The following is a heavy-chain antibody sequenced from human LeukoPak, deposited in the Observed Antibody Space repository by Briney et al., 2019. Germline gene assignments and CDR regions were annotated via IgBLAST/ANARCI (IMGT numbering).Heavy chain of an antibody. Sequence: SETLSLSCTVSGGSIWSYYWCWIRQPPGTGPEWVGYIYYSGSNNYNLFLKSRVSISVDTSKNQFSLKLSSVTAADTAVYHCARTGSTVTMLYPFDHWGQGTLVTVSS. V-gene: IGHV4-59*01. J-gene: IGHJ4*02. CDR2: IYYSGSN. CDR1: GGSIWSYY. CDR3: ARTGSTVTMLYPFDH. D-gene: IGHD4-17*01.